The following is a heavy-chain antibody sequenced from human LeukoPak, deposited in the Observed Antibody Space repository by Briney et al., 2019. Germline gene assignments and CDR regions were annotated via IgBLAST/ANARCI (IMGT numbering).Heavy chain of an antibody. V-gene: IGHV3-15*01. CDR2: IKRKTDGGTT. CDR3: TTEYSYGLGAYYFDY. D-gene: IGHD5-18*01. J-gene: IGHJ4*02. CDR1: GFTFSNAW. Sequence: GGSLRLSCAASGFTFSNAWMSWVRQAPGKGLEWVGRIKRKTDGGTTGYAATVKGRFTISRDDSKNTLYLQMNSLKTEDTAVYYCTTEYSYGLGAYYFDYWGQGTLVTVSS.